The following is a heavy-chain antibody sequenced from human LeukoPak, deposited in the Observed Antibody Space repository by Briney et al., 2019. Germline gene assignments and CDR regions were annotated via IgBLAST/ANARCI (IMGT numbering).Heavy chain of an antibody. CDR2: ISAYNGNT. CDR1: GYTFTSYG. J-gene: IGHJ4*02. CDR3: ARDPYYDSSGYTYFDY. Sequence: ASVTVSCKASGYTFTSYGISLVRQAPGQGLEWMGWISAYNGNTNYAQKLQGRVTMTTDTSTSTAYMELRSLRSDDTAVYYCARDPYYDSSGYTYFDYWGQGTLVTVSS. D-gene: IGHD3-22*01. V-gene: IGHV1-18*01.